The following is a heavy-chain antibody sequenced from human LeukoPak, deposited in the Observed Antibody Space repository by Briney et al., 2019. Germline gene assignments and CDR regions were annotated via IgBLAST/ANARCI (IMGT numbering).Heavy chain of an antibody. D-gene: IGHD3-9*01. V-gene: IGHV1-69*04. CDR1: GGTFSSYA. CDR3: ARDIDDILTGYSPHYYYYYGMDV. CDR2: IIPILGIA. Sequence: SVKVSCKASGGTFSSYAISWVRQAPGQGLEWMGRIIPILGIANYAQKFQGRVTITADKSTSTAYMEVSSLRSEDPAVYYCARDIDDILTGYSPHYYYYYGMDVWGQGTTVTVPS. J-gene: IGHJ6*02.